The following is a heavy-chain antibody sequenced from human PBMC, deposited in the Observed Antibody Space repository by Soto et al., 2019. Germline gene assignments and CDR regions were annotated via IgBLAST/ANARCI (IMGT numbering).Heavy chain of an antibody. Sequence: SETLSLTCTVSGGSISSGGYYWSWIRQHPGKGLEWIGYIYYSGSTYHNPSLKSRVTISVDTSKNQFSLKLSSVTAADTAVYYCARGRWELRQAPFDYWGQGTLVTVSS. D-gene: IGHD1-26*01. J-gene: IGHJ4*02. CDR3: ARGRWELRQAPFDY. CDR1: GGSISSGGYY. V-gene: IGHV4-31*03. CDR2: IYYSGST.